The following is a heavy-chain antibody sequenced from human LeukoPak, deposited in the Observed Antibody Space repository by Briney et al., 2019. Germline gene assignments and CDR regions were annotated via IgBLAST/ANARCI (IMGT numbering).Heavy chain of an antibody. J-gene: IGHJ4*02. CDR2: IYTSGST. V-gene: IGHV4-61*02. Sequence: PSETLSLTCTVSGGSISSGSYYWSWIRQPAGKGLEWIGRIYTSGSTNYNPSLKSRVTISVDMSKNQFSLKLSSVTAADTAVYYCARDLPYSSSWYPFNWGQGTLVTVSS. CDR1: GGSISSGSYY. CDR3: ARDLPYSSSWYPFN. D-gene: IGHD6-13*01.